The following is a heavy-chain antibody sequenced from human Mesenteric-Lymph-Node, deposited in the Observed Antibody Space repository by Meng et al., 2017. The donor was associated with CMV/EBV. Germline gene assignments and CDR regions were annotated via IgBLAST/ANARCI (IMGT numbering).Heavy chain of an antibody. CDR2: INSNSGGT. D-gene: IGHD2-2*01. J-gene: IGHJ6*02. CDR3: ARDRVPATIAFYYYGMDV. CDR1: GYTFSGYH. V-gene: IGHV1-2*02. Sequence: ASVKVSCKASGYTFSGYHMHWVRQAPGQGLEWVGWINSNSGGTIYAQKFQGRVTMTRDTSISTAYMELSRLGSDDTAVYYCARDRVPATIAFYYYGMDVWGQGTTVTVSS.